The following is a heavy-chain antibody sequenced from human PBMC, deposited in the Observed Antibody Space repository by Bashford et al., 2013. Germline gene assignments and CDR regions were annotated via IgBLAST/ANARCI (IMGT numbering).Heavy chain of an antibody. V-gene: IGHV4-4*02. CDR2: INHSGST. J-gene: IGHJ4*02. CDR3: ARSTGWYRLDF. Sequence: SETLSLTCSVSGYSIKSSNWWGWIRQPPGKGLEWIGEINHSGSTNYNPSLKSRVTISMDKSKNQFSLNLNSVTAADTAVFYCARSTGWYRLDFWGQGTLVTVSS. D-gene: IGHD6-19*01. CDR1: GYSIKSSNW.